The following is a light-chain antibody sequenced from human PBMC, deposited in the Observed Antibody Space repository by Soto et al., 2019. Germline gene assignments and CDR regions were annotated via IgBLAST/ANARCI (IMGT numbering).Light chain of an antibody. J-gene: IGLJ2*01. CDR3: AAWDDSLNGRV. Sequence: QPVLTQPPSVSEAPRQRVTISCSGSRSNIGNNAVSWYQQFPGKAPKLLIYYDDLLPSGVSDRFSGSKSGTSASLAISGLQSEDEADYYCAAWDDSLNGRVFGGGTQLTVL. CDR1: RSNIGNNA. V-gene: IGLV1-36*01. CDR2: YDD.